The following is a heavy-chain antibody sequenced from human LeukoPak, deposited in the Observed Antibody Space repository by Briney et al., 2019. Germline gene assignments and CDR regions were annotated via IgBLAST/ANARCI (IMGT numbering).Heavy chain of an antibody. CDR1: GYTFTSYD. J-gene: IGHJ4*02. V-gene: IGHV1-8*03. D-gene: IGHD2-8*01. CDR2: MNPNSGNT. CDR3: ALISYCTTATCYYLDY. Sequence: ASVKVSCKASGYTFTSYDINWVRQATGQGLEWMGWMNPNSGNTGYAQKFQGRVTITRNTSISTTYMELSSLRSDDTAVYYCALISYCTTATCYYLDYWGQGTLVTVSS.